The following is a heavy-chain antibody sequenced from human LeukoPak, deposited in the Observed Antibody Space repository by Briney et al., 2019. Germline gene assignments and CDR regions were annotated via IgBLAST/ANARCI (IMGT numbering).Heavy chain of an antibody. D-gene: IGHD2-21*02. J-gene: IGHJ6*02. V-gene: IGHV4-30-2*01. CDR2: IYHSGST. Sequence: SKTLSLTCTVSGGSISSGGYYWSWIRQPPGKGLEWIGYIYHSGSTYYNPSLKSRVTISVDRSKNQFSLKLSSVTAADTAVYYCARGSYCGGDCYGGPYYYYGMDVWGQGTAVTVSS. CDR3: ARGSYCGGDCYGGPYYYYGMDV. CDR1: GGSISSGGYY.